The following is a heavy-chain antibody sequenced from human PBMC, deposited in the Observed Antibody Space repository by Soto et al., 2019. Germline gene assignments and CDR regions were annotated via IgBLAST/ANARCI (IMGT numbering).Heavy chain of an antibody. CDR1: GGTFSSYA. D-gene: IGHD3-10*01. V-gene: IGHV1-69*01. Sequence: QAQLVQSGAEVKKPGSSVKVSCKASGGTFSSYAISWVRQAPGQGLEWMGGIIPIFGTANYAQKFQGRVTITADESTSTAYMELSSLRSEDTAVYYCASPRRGSGSALYDAFDIWGQGTMVTVSS. J-gene: IGHJ3*02. CDR3: ASPRRGSGSALYDAFDI. CDR2: IIPIFGTA.